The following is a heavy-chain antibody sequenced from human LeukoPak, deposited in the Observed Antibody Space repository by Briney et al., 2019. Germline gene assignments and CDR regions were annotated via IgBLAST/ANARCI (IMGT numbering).Heavy chain of an antibody. J-gene: IGHJ4*02. CDR2: ISISSTTI. D-gene: IGHD1-26*01. CDR1: GFTFSSYN. Sequence: PGGSLRLSCAASGFTFSSYNMNWVRQAPGKGLEWVSYISISSTTIYYADSVKGRFTISRDNAKNSLYLQMNSLRAEDTAVYYCARVWSYVALWGQGTLVTVSS. V-gene: IGHV3-48*04. CDR3: ARVWSYVAL.